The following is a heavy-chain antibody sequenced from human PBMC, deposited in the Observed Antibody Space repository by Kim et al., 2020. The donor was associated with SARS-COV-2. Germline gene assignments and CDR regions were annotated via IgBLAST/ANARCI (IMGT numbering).Heavy chain of an antibody. CDR2: INHSGST. J-gene: IGHJ6*02. Sequence: SETLSLTCAVYGGSFSGYYWSWIRQPPGKGLEWIGEINHSGSTNYNPSLKSRVTISVDTSKNQFSLKLSSVTAADTAVYYCARGGAGGWYRYYGMDVWGQGTTVTVSS. CDR1: GGSFSGYY. CDR3: ARGGAGGWYRYYGMDV. D-gene: IGHD6-19*01. V-gene: IGHV4-34*01.